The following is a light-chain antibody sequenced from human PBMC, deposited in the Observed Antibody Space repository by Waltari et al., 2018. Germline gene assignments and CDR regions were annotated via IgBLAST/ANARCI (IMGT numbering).Light chain of an antibody. J-gene: IGKJ3*01. Sequence: AIQLTQSPSSLSASVGHRITITCRASQDIASALAWYVQKPGKAPQLLIYDASTLESGVPSRFSGSGSGTDFTLSISGLQPEEFATYYCQQFINYPLTFGPGTTVDIK. CDR3: QQFINYPLT. CDR1: QDIASA. V-gene: IGKV1D-13*01. CDR2: DAS.